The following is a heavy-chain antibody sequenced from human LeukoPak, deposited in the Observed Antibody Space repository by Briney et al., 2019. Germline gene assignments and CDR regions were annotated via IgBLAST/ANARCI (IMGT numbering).Heavy chain of an antibody. CDR1: GFTFRNYY. CDR2: ISASGDTI. D-gene: IGHD1-26*01. CDR3: ARDPSWEILSYFDY. V-gene: IGHV3-11*04. Sequence: KPGGSLRLSCAASGFTFRNYYMTWIRQAPGKGLERVSYISASGDTIYYGGSVRGRFTISRDNAKNSLYLDMNTLKAEDTAVYYCARDPSWEILSYFDYWGQGTLVTVSS. J-gene: IGHJ4*02.